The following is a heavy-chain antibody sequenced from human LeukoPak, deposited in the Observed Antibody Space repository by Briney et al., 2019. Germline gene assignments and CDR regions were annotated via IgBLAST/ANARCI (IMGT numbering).Heavy chain of an antibody. V-gene: IGHV4-34*01. CDR2: INHSGST. CDR3: ARVGPRYCSGGSCYPANPKSTCFDY. D-gene: IGHD2-15*01. Sequence: PSETLSLTCAVYGGSFSGYYWSWIRQPPGKGLEWIGEINHSGSTNYNPSLKSRVTISVDTSKNQCSLKLSSVTAADTAVYYCARVGPRYCSGGSCYPANPKSTCFDYWGQGTLVTVSS. CDR1: GGSFSGYY. J-gene: IGHJ4*02.